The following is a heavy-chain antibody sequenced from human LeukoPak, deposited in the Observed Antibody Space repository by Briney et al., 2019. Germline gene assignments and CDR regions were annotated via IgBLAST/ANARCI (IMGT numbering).Heavy chain of an antibody. CDR1: GYTFTGYY. CDR3: AXAPLRIAXXXXXXXXYXQH. V-gene: IGHV1-2*06. Sequence: ASVKVSCKASGYTFTGYYMHWVRQAPGQGLEWMGRINPNSGGTNYAQKFQGRVTMTRDTSISTAYMELSRLRSDDTAVYYCAXAPLRIAXXXXXXXXYXQHWGQGTLVTVSS. J-gene: IGHJ1*01. D-gene: IGHD6-13*01. CDR2: INPNSGGT.